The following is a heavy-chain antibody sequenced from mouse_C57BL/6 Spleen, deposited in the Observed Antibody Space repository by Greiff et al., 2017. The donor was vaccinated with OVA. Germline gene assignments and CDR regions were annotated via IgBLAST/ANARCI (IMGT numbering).Heavy chain of an antibody. J-gene: IGHJ2*01. CDR3: ARPSTVEDDY. Sequence: QVQLQQPGAELVKPGASVKLSCKASGYTFTSYWMYWVKQRPGQGLEWIGMIHPNSGSTNYNEKFKGKVTLTVDKSSSTAYMQLSSLTSEDSAVYYCARPSTVEDDYWGQGTTLTVSS. V-gene: IGHV1-64*01. D-gene: IGHD1-1*01. CDR2: IHPNSGST. CDR1: GYTFTSYW.